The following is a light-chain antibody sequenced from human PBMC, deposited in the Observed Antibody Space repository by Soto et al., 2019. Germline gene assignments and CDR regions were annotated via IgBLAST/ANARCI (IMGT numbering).Light chain of an antibody. CDR2: ATS. V-gene: IGKV3-15*01. CDR1: QSLSSN. Sequence: EIVLTQSPATLYVSPGERATLSCRASQSLSSNVAWYQQRPGQAPRLLIYATSSRASDVPARFSGGGSGTEFTLTISSLQSEDFAVYYCHQYNNWPPWTFGQGTKVDIK. CDR3: HQYNNWPPWT. J-gene: IGKJ1*01.